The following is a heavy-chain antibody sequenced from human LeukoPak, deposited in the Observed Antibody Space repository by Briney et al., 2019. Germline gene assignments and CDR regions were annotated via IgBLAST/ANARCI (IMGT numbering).Heavy chain of an antibody. CDR1: GYTLTELS. CDR2: FDPEDGET. CDR3: ARGGITMVRGVVTLNWFDP. D-gene: IGHD3-10*01. J-gene: IGHJ5*02. Sequence: SVKVSCKVSGYTLTELSMHWVRQAPGKGLEWMGGFDPEDGETIYAQKFQGRVTMTTDTSTSTAYMELRSLRSDDTAVYYCARGGITMVRGVVTLNWFDPWGQGTLVTVSS. V-gene: IGHV1-24*01.